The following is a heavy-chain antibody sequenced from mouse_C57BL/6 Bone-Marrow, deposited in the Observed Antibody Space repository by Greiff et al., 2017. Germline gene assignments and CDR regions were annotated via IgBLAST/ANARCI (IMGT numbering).Heavy chain of an antibody. Sequence: DVKLVESGGGLVQPGESLKLSCESNEYEFPSHDMSWVRKTPEKRLELVAAINSDGGSTYYPDTKERRFIISRDNTKKTLYLQMSSLRSEDTALYYCARLGGLPYAMDYWGQGTSVTVSS. D-gene: IGHD2-4*01. CDR3: ARLGGLPYAMDY. CDR1: EYEFPSHD. CDR2: INSDGGST. J-gene: IGHJ4*01. V-gene: IGHV5-2*01.